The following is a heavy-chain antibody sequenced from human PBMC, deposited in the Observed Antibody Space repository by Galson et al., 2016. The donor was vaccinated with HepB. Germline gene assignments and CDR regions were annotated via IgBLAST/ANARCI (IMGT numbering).Heavy chain of an antibody. J-gene: IGHJ4*02. CDR3: ASGVGNSALNYFAH. Sequence: SLRLSCAASGFTFSSYAMHWVRQAPGKGLEWVALITFDGSTKHYADSVQGRFTISRDNSKNTLNLQMNSLRPEDTAVYYCASGVGNSALNYFAHWGQGTLSTVAS. CDR1: GFTFSSYA. D-gene: IGHD2-21*01. CDR2: ITFDGSTK. V-gene: IGHV3-30-3*01.